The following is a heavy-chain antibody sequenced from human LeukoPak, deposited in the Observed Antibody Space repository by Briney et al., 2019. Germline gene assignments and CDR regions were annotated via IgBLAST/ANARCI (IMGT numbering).Heavy chain of an antibody. Sequence: PGGSLRLSCAASEFTFSSYWMSWVRQAPGKGLEWVANIKEDGSEKDYVDSVKGRFTISRDNAKKSLYLQMNSLRAEDTAVYYCARRKLNWGLLDYWGQGTLVTVSS. D-gene: IGHD7-27*01. CDR3: ARRKLNWGLLDY. V-gene: IGHV3-7*01. J-gene: IGHJ4*02. CDR1: EFTFSSYW. CDR2: IKEDGSEK.